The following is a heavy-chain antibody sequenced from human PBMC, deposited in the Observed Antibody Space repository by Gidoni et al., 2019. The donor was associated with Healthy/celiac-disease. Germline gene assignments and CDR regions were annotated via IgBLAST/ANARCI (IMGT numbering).Heavy chain of an antibody. CDR2: ISSSSSYT. Sequence: QVQLVESGGGLVKPGGSRRLSCAASGFTFSDYYMSWIRQAPGKGLDCVSYISSSSSYTNYADSVKGRFTISRDNAKNSLYLQMNSLRAEDTAVYYCARVLLWFGESTLPRWYFDLWGRGTLVTVSS. CDR3: ARVLLWFGESTLPRWYFDL. J-gene: IGHJ2*01. D-gene: IGHD3-10*01. CDR1: GFTFSDYY. V-gene: IGHV3-11*06.